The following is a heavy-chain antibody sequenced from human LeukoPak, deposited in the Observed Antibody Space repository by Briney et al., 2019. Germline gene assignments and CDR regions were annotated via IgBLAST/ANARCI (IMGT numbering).Heavy chain of an antibody. CDR1: GFTFSSYA. CDR3: AKDHYVSGRYDAFDI. V-gene: IGHV3-23*01. Sequence: GGPLRLSCAASGFTFSSYARSWVRQAPGEGLEWGSSITTSGGSTYYADCVKGRFTISRDNAKNTLYLQMNSLRAEDTAVYYCAKDHYVSGRYDAFDIWGEGTMVTVSS. D-gene: IGHD3-10*01. J-gene: IGHJ3*02. CDR2: ITTSGGST.